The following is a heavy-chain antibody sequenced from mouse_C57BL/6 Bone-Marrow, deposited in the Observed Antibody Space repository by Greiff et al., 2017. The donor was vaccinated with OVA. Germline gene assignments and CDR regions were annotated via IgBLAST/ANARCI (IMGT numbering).Heavy chain of an antibody. CDR2: ISNLAYSI. V-gene: IGHV5-15*01. D-gene: IGHD4-1*01. J-gene: IGHJ4*01. CDR1: GFTFSDYG. CDR3: ARKAGKYAMDY. Sequence: EVQGVESGGGLVQPGGSLKLSCAASGFTFSDYGMAWVRQAPRKGPEWVAFISNLAYSIYYADTVTGRFTISRENAKNTLYLEMSSLRSEDTAMYYCARKAGKYAMDYWGQGTSVTVSS.